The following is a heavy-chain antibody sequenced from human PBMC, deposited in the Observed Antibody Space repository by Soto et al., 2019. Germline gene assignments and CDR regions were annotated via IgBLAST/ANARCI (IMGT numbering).Heavy chain of an antibody. Sequence: ASVKVSFKASGYTFTGYYMHWVRQAPGQGLEWMGWINPNSGGTNYAQKFQGWVTMTRDTSISTAYMELSRLRSDDTAVYYCARAHKDIVVVPAANYYYYYYMDVWGKGTTVTVSS. CDR2: INPNSGGT. D-gene: IGHD2-2*01. J-gene: IGHJ6*03. V-gene: IGHV1-2*04. CDR1: GYTFTGYY. CDR3: ARAHKDIVVVPAANYYYYYYMDV.